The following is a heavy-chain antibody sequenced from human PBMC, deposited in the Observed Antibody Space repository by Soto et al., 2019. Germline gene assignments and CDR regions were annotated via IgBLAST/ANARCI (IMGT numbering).Heavy chain of an antibody. D-gene: IGHD6-13*01. Sequence: SETLSLTCAVDGGSFSGYYWSWIRQPPGKGLEWIGEINHSGSTNYNPSLKSRVTISVDTSKNQFSLKLSSVTAADTAVYYCARHQSHSSSYVDPWGQGTLVTVS. CDR2: INHSGST. CDR1: GGSFSGYY. V-gene: IGHV4-34*01. CDR3: ARHQSHSSSYVDP. J-gene: IGHJ5*02.